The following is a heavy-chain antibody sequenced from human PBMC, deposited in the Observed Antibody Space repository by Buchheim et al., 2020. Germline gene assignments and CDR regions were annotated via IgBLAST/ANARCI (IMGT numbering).Heavy chain of an antibody. Sequence: QVQLQQWGAGLLKPSETLSLTCAVYGGSFSGYYWSWIRQPPGKGLEWIGEINHSGSTNYNPSLKSRVTISVDTSKNQFSLKLSSVTAADTAVYYCARGVYDSSGYYYGLVYYYYYGMDVWGQGTT. CDR3: ARGVYDSSGYYYGLVYYYYYGMDV. CDR2: INHSGST. J-gene: IGHJ6*02. V-gene: IGHV4-34*01. D-gene: IGHD3-22*01. CDR1: GGSFSGYY.